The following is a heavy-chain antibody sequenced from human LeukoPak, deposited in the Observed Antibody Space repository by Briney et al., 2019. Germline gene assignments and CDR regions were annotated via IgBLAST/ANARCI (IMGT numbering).Heavy chain of an antibody. J-gene: IGHJ4*02. CDR2: ISSGSGTV. V-gene: IGHV3-48*01. Sequence: PGGSLRLSCSASGFTFSTYSMNWVRLAPGKRLEWVSYISSGSGTVYYADSVKGRFTISRDNAKNSLYLQMNSLRAEDTAVYYCASLSNTDKDDYWGQGTLVTVSS. CDR3: ASLSNTDKDDY. CDR1: GFTFSTYS. D-gene: IGHD1/OR15-1a*01.